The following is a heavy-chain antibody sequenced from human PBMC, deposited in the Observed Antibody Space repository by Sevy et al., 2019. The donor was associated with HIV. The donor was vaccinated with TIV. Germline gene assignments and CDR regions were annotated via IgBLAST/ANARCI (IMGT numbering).Heavy chain of an antibody. CDR3: AKEVGSYYYYYGMDV. V-gene: IGHV3-30*02. Sequence: GGSLRLSCAASGFTLSSYGMHWVRQAPGKGLEWVAFIRYDGSNKYYAHSVKGRFTISRDNSKNTLYLQMNSLRAEDTAVYYCAKEVGSYYYYYGMDVWGQGTTVTVSS. CDR1: GFTLSSYG. CDR2: IRYDGSNK. J-gene: IGHJ6*02. D-gene: IGHD1-26*01.